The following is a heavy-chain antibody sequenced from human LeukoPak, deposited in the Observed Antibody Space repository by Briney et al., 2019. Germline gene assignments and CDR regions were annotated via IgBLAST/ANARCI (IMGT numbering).Heavy chain of an antibody. CDR3: ARSPVKYCSGGSCLPFFDY. D-gene: IGHD2-15*01. J-gene: IGHJ4*02. CDR2: INSDGSST. V-gene: IGHV3-74*01. Sequence: GGSLRLSCAASGFTFSSYWMHWFRQAPGKGLVWVSRINSDGSSTSYADSVKGRFTISRDNAKNTLYLQMNSLRGEDTAVYYCARSPVKYCSGGSCLPFFDYWGQGTLVTVSS. CDR1: GFTFSSYW.